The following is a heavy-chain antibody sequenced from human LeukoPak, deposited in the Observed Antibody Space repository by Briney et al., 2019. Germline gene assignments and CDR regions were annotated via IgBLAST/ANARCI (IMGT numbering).Heavy chain of an antibody. Sequence: GGSLRLSCAASGFTFSSYSMNWVRQAPGKGLEWVSSISSSSSYIYYADSVKGRFTISRDNAKNSLYLQMNSLRAEDTAVYYCARDRRFGDQVDYWGQGTLVTVSS. CDR3: ARDRRFGDQVDY. CDR2: ISSSSSYI. J-gene: IGHJ4*02. D-gene: IGHD3-10*01. V-gene: IGHV3-21*01. CDR1: GFTFSSYS.